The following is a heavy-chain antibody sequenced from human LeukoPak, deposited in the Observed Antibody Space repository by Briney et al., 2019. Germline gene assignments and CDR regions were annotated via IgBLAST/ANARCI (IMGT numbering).Heavy chain of an antibody. Sequence: PGGSLRLFCAASGFTFSNYAMHWVRQTPGKGLEWVAVISYDGSNKYYADSVKGRFTISRDNSENTLYLQINSLRLEDSALYYCVRGSVAVAGPTDYWGQGTLVTVSS. CDR1: GFTFSNYA. J-gene: IGHJ4*02. CDR2: ISYDGSNK. D-gene: IGHD6-19*01. V-gene: IGHV3-30*04. CDR3: VRGSVAVAGPTDY.